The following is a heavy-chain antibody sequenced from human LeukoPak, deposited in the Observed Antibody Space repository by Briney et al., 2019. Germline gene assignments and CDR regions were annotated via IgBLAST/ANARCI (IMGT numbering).Heavy chain of an antibody. V-gene: IGHV4-61*02. Sequence: PSETLSLTCAVSGGSISSGSYYWGWIRQPAGKGLEWIGRIYTKGSTNYNPSLKSRVTISVDTSKNQFSLKLSSVTAADTAVYYCARGGSGWSDGAFDIWGQGTMVTVSS. CDR2: IYTKGST. CDR1: GGSISSGSYY. J-gene: IGHJ3*02. D-gene: IGHD6-19*01. CDR3: ARGGSGWSDGAFDI.